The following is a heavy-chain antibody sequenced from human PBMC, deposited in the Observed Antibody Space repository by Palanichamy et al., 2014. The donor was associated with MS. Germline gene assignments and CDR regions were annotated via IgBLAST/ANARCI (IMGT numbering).Heavy chain of an antibody. D-gene: IGHD3-3*01. Sequence: QVQLEESGGGMVQPGGSLRLSCAVSGFTFDTFGMHWVRQTPGKGLEWVALIFYDGSVQYYRDSVEGRFSVSRDNSRNTLYLEMNSLRTEDTGVYYCVREGKAYYYGSEVGSYWGLGTLVTVSS. CDR2: IFYDGSVQ. CDR3: VREGKAYYYGSEVGSY. CDR1: GFTFDTFG. V-gene: IGHV3-33*01. J-gene: IGHJ4*02.